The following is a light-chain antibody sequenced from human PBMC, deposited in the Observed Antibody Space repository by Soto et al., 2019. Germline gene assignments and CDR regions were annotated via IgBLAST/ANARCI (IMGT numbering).Light chain of an antibody. V-gene: IGKV3-15*01. CDR1: QSVSSN. CDR3: QQSNNWPRA. CDR2: GAS. J-gene: IGKJ1*01. Sequence: IVVAQSLAPQSVSSGERATLSCRASQSVSSNLAWYQHKPGQAPRLLIYGASTRATGVPARFNGSGSGTEFTLTISSLQAEDVALYYCQQSNNWPRAFGQGTKVDI.